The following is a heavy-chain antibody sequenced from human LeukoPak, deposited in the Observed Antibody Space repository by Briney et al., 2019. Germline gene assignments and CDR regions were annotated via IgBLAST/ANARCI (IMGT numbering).Heavy chain of an antibody. J-gene: IGHJ4*02. Sequence: GGSLRLSCAASGFTVSSNYMSWVRQAPGKGLEWVSVIYSGGSTYYADSVKGRFTISRDNPKNTLYLQMNSLRAEDTAVYYCASDSVAGTGIDYWGQGTLVTVSS. D-gene: IGHD6-19*01. CDR2: IYSGGST. CDR3: ASDSVAGTGIDY. CDR1: GFTVSSNY. V-gene: IGHV3-53*01.